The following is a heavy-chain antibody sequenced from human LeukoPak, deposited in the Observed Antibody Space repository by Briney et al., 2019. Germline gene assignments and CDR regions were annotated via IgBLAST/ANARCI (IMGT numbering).Heavy chain of an antibody. Sequence: ASVKVSCKASGYTFTSYYMHWVRQAPGQGLEWMGIINPSGGSTSYAQKFQGRVTMTRDTSTSTVYMELSSLRSEDTAVYYCARARGGLAAAGTYFDYWGQGTLVTVSS. D-gene: IGHD6-13*01. CDR2: INPSGGST. V-gene: IGHV1-46*01. J-gene: IGHJ4*02. CDR1: GYTFTSYY. CDR3: ARARGGLAAAGTYFDY.